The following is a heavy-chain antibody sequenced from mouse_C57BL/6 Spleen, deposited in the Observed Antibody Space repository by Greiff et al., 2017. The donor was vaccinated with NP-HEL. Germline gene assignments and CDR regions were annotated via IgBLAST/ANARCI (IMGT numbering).Heavy chain of an antibody. CDR2: IYPRDGST. J-gene: IGHJ1*03. CDR3: ARIPLYYGSSYWYFDV. V-gene: IGHV1-78*01. Sequence: VQLQQSDAELVKPGASVKISCKVSGYTFTDHTIHWMKQRPEQGLEWIGYIYPRDGSTKYNEKFKGKATLIADKSSSTAYMQLNSLTSEDSAVYFCARIPLYYGSSYWYFDVWGTGTTVTVSS. D-gene: IGHD1-1*01. CDR1: GYTFTDHT.